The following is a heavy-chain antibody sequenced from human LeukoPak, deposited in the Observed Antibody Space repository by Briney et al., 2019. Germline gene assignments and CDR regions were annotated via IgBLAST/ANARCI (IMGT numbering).Heavy chain of an antibody. J-gene: IGHJ6*02. D-gene: IGHD5-18*01. CDR1: GGTFSSYP. CDR2: IIPILGIA. CDR3: ARSSPGSSYGIYGMDV. V-gene: IGHV1-69*02. Sequence: SVKVSCKASGGTFSSYPISWVRQAPGQGLEWMGRIIPILGIANYAQKFQGRVTITADKSTSTAYMELSSLRSEDTAVYYCARSSPGSSYGIYGMDVWVQGTTVTVSS.